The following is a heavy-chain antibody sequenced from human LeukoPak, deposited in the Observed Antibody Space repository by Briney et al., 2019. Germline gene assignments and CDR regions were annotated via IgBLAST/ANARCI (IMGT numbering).Heavy chain of an antibody. J-gene: IGHJ4*02. D-gene: IGHD3-22*01. V-gene: IGHV1-8*01. CDR1: GYTFTSYD. CDR2: MNPNSGNT. CDR3: AIYDSSGYYLSY. Sequence: ASVKVSCKASGYTFTSYDINWVRQATGQGLEWMGWMNPNSGNTGYAQKFQGRVTMTRNTSISTAYMELSSLRSEDTAVYYCAIYDSSGYYLSYWGRGTLVTVSS.